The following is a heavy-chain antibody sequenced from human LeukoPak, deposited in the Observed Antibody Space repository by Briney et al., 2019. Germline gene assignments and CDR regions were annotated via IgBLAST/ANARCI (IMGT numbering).Heavy chain of an antibody. Sequence: PSETLSLTYTVSGGSISSYYWSWIRQPPGKGLEWIGYIYYSGSTNYNPSLKSRVTISVDTSKNQFSLKLSSVTAADTAVYYCARVKVVRGIGYYYYYGMDVWGQGTTVTVSS. CDR1: GGSISSYY. CDR2: IYYSGST. J-gene: IGHJ6*02. V-gene: IGHV4-59*01. CDR3: ARVKVVRGIGYYYYYGMDV. D-gene: IGHD3-10*01.